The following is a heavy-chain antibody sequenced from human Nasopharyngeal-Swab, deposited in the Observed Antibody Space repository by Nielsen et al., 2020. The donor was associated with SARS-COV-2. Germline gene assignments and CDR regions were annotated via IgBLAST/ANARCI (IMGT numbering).Heavy chain of an antibody. V-gene: IGHV4-39*01. CDR2: IYYSGST. CDR3: ARARSYGSGRNPKGGGNFDY. J-gene: IGHJ4*02. Sequence: PGKGLEWIGSIYYSGSTYYNPSLKSRVTISVDTSKNQFSLKLSSVTAADTAVYYCARARSYGSGRNPKGGGNFDYWGQGTLVTV. D-gene: IGHD3-10*01.